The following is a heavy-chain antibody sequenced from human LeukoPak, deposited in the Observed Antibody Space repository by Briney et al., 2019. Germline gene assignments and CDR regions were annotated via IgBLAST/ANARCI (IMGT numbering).Heavy chain of an antibody. Sequence: SETLSLTCTVSGGSISSYYWSWIRQPPGKGLEWIGYIYYSGSTYYNPSLKSRVTISVDTSKNQFSLKLSSVTAADTAVYYCARDSTAAGTIDYFDYWGQGTLVTVSS. CDR2: IYYSGST. V-gene: IGHV4-59*12. CDR3: ARDSTAAGTIDYFDY. CDR1: GGSISSYY. D-gene: IGHD6-13*01. J-gene: IGHJ4*02.